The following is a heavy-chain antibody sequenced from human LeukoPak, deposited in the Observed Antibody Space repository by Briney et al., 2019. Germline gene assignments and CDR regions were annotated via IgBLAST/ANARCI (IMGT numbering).Heavy chain of an antibody. CDR2: IYYSGST. D-gene: IGHD6-19*01. Sequence: SETLSLTCTVSGGSISSYYWSWIRQPPGKGLEWIGYIYYSGSTNYNPSLKSRVTISVDTSKNQFSLKLSSVTAADTAVYYCARGRYSSGWYLYYRGQGTLVTVSS. CDR1: GGSISSYY. CDR3: ARGRYSSGWYLYY. J-gene: IGHJ4*02. V-gene: IGHV4-59*01.